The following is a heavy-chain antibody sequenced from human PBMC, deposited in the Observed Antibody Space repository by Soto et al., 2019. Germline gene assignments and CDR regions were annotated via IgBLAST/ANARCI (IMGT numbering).Heavy chain of an antibody. D-gene: IGHD3-22*01. Sequence: QVQLQQWGAGLLKPSETLSLTCAVYGGSFRDYYWSWIRQPPGKGLEWIGEINHSGSTNYNPSLKSRVTISVDTSKNQFSLKLSSVTAADTAVYYCARAPRDEITLTVVVRYFDHWGQGTLVTVSS. CDR2: INHSGST. J-gene: IGHJ4*02. CDR1: GGSFRDYY. V-gene: IGHV4-34*01. CDR3: ARAPRDEITLTVVVRYFDH.